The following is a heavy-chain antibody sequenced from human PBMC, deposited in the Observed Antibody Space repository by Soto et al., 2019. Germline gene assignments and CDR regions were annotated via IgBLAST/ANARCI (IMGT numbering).Heavy chain of an antibody. CDR1: GGSFSGYY. CDR3: ARVPQYGSGSYRRINWFDP. D-gene: IGHD3-10*01. J-gene: IGHJ5*02. V-gene: IGHV4-34*01. Sequence: PSETLSLTCAVYGGSFSGYYWSWIRQPPGKGLEWIGEINHSGSTNYNPSLKSRVTISVDTSKNQCSLKLSSVTAADTAVYYCARVPQYGSGSYRRINWFDPWGQGALVTVS. CDR2: INHSGST.